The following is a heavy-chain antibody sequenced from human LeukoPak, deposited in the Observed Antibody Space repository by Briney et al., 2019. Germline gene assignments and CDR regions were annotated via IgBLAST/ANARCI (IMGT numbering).Heavy chain of an antibody. J-gene: IGHJ4*02. CDR2: MNPNSGNT. Sequence: ASVKGSCTASVYTFTSYDINWVRQAPGQGREWMGWMNPNSGNTGYVQKFQGRVTMTRNTSISTAYMKLSSLRSEDTAVYYCARVGVRFLEWLYYWGQGTLVTVSS. CDR3: ARVGVRFLEWLYY. V-gene: IGHV1-8*01. D-gene: IGHD3-3*01. CDR1: VYTFTSYD.